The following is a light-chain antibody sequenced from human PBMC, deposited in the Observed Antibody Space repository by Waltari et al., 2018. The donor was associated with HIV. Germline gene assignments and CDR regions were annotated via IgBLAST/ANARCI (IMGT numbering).Light chain of an antibody. Sequence: DIVMTQSPLSLPVTPGEPASIPCRSSQSLLHSNGYNYLDWYLQKPGQSPQVLIYLGSYRASGVPDRFSGSGSGTDFTLKISRVEAEDVGVYYCMQTLQTPTFGPGTKVDIK. CDR2: LGS. V-gene: IGKV2-28*01. CDR1: QSLLHSNGYNY. J-gene: IGKJ3*01. CDR3: MQTLQTPT.